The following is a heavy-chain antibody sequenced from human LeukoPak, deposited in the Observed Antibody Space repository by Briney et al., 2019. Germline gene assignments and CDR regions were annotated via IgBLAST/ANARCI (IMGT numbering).Heavy chain of an antibody. CDR3: AREGIAEPDTNWFDP. CDR2: INPNSGGT. Sequence: ASVKVSCKASGYTFIGYYMHWVRQAPGQGLEWMGWINPNSGGTNYAQKFQGRVTMTRDTSISTAYMELSRLRSDDTAVYYCAREGIAEPDTNWFDPWGQGSLVTVSS. CDR1: GYTFIGYY. D-gene: IGHD6-13*01. J-gene: IGHJ5*02. V-gene: IGHV1-2*02.